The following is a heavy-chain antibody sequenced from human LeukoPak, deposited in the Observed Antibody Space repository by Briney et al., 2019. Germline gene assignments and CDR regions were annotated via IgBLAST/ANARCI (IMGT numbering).Heavy chain of an antibody. D-gene: IGHD2-21*02. Sequence: GGSLRLPCAASGFTFSDYYMSWIRQAPGKGLEWVSYISSSGSTMYYADSVKGRFTISRDNAKNSLYLQMNSLRAEDTAVYYCARVGVVTTLPMDAFDIWGQGTMVTVSS. CDR3: ARVGVVTTLPMDAFDI. J-gene: IGHJ3*02. V-gene: IGHV3-11*01. CDR2: ISSSGSTM. CDR1: GFTFSDYY.